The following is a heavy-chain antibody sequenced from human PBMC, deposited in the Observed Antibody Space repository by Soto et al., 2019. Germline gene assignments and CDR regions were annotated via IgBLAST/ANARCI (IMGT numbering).Heavy chain of an antibody. D-gene: IGHD6-25*01. J-gene: IGHJ6*02. CDR2: IYHSGST. CDR1: GGSISSSNW. Sequence: QVQLQESGPGLMKPSGTLSLTCAVSGGSISSSNWWSWVRQPPGKGLVWIGEIYHSGSTNYNPSLKSRVSISVDKSKNQFSQKLSSVTAADTAVYYCARVIAAQSSSSYYYYYFGMDVCGQGTTVNVSS. CDR3: ARVIAAQSSSSYYYYYFGMDV. V-gene: IGHV4-4*02.